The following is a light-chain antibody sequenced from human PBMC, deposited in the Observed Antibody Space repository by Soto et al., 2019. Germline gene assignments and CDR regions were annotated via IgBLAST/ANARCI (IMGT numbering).Light chain of an antibody. V-gene: IGKV3-20*01. Sequence: EIELTQSPGTLSLSPGERATLSCRASQSVSGSQLAWYQQIPGQAPRLVMFDASRRATGIPDRFSGSGSGTDFTLTISRLEPEDFAVYYWQQYGSSPWTFGQRTKVEIK. J-gene: IGKJ1*01. CDR2: DAS. CDR1: QSVSGSQ. CDR3: QQYGSSPWT.